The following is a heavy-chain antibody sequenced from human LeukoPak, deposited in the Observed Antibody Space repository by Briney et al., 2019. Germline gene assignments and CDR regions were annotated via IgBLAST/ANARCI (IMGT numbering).Heavy chain of an antibody. CDR2: IYTSGST. V-gene: IGHV4-30-4*08. J-gene: IGHJ6*03. D-gene: IGHD3-22*01. CDR3: ARGGDYYDSSGYYSYYYYYMDV. Sequence: SQTLSLTCTVSGGSISSGDYYWSWIRQPPGKGLEWIGYIYTSGSTNYNPSLKSRVTISVDTSKDQFSLKLSSVTAADTAVYYCARGGDYYDSSGYYSYYYYYMDVWGKGTTVTISS. CDR1: GGSISSGDYY.